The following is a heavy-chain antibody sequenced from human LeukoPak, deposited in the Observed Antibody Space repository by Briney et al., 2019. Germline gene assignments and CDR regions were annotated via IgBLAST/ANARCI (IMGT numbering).Heavy chain of an antibody. CDR2: IYYSGST. Sequence: SETLSLTCTVSGGSISRYYWSWIRQPPGKGLEWIGYIYYSGSTNYNPSLKSRVTISVDTSKNQFSLKLSSATATDTAVYYCASYSSSWYPSYYYMDVWGKGTTVTVSS. J-gene: IGHJ6*03. CDR3: ASYSSSWYPSYYYMDV. V-gene: IGHV4-59*01. CDR1: GGSISRYY. D-gene: IGHD6-13*01.